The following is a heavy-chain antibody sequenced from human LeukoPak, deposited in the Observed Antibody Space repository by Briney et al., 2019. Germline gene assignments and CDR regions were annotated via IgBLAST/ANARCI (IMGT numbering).Heavy chain of an antibody. Sequence: PSETVSLTCTVSGGSISSYYWSWIRQPPGKGLEWIGYIYYSGSTNYNPSLKSRVTISVDTSKNQFSLKLSSVTAADTAVYYCARNQGVVAWRAYMDVWGKGSTVTVSS. CDR2: IYYSGST. V-gene: IGHV4-59*01. D-gene: IGHD2-15*01. CDR1: GGSISSYY. J-gene: IGHJ6*03. CDR3: ARNQGVVAWRAYMDV.